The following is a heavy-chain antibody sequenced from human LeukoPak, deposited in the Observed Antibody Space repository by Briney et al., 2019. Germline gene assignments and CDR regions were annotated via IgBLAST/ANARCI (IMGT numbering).Heavy chain of an antibody. D-gene: IGHD3-10*01. CDR2: INHSGST. J-gene: IGHJ6*03. V-gene: IGHV4-34*01. CDR1: GGSFSGYY. Sequence: SETLSLTCAVYGGSFSGYYWSWIRQPPGKGLEWIGEINHSGSTNYNPSLKSRVTISVDTSKNQFSLKLSSVTAADTAVYYCARHAPLNVFIPTYYYGSGSYMDVWGKGTTVAISS. CDR3: ARHAPLNVFIPTYYYGSGSYMDV.